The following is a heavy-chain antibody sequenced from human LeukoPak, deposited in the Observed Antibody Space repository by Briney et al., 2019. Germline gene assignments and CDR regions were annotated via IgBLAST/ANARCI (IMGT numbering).Heavy chain of an antibody. J-gene: IGHJ5*02. D-gene: IGHD6-13*01. CDR3: ARQKLAAGRVEWFDP. CDR1: GGSISSSSYY. Sequence: SSETLSLTCTVSGGSISSSSYYWGWIRQPPGKGLEWIGSIYYSGSTYYNPSLKSRVTISVDTSKNQFSLKLSSVTAADTAVYYCARQKLAAGRVEWFDPWGQGTLVSVSS. V-gene: IGHV4-39*01. CDR2: IYYSGST.